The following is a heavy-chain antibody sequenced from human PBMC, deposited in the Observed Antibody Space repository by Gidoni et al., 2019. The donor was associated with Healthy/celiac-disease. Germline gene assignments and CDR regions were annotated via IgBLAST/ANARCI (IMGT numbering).Heavy chain of an antibody. CDR2: ISGSVGST. D-gene: IGHD4-17*01. V-gene: IGHV3-23*01. CDR1: GLTFSSYA. Sequence: EVQLLESGGGLVQPGGCLRLSCAASGLTFSSYAMSLVVQAPGKGLEWVSAISGSVGSTYYADSVKGRFTISRDNSKNTLYLQMNSLRAEDTAVYYCAKDEDATVSPNWFDPWGQGTLVTVSS. J-gene: IGHJ5*02. CDR3: AKDEDATVSPNWFDP.